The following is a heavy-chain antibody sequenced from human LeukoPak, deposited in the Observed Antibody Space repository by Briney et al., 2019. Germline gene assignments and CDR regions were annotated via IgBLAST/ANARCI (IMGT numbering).Heavy chain of an antibody. V-gene: IGHV4-39*01. CDR1: GGSISSSSYY. J-gene: IGHJ6*02. CDR2: IYYSGST. CDR3: ARPGNWGAANYGMDV. D-gene: IGHD7-27*01. Sequence: SETLSLTCTVSGGSISSSSYYWGWIRQPPGKGLEWIGSIYYSGSTYYNPSLKSRVTISVDTSKNQFSLKLSSVTAADTAVYYCARPGNWGAANYGMDVWGQGTTVTVSS.